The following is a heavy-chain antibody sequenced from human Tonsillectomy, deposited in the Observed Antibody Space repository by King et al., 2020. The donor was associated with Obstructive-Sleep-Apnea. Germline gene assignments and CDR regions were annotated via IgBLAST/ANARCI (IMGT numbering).Heavy chain of an antibody. CDR2: ISFDGSNK. V-gene: IGHV3-30*18. J-gene: IGHJ4*02. CDR1: GFTFSSYA. Sequence: VQLVESGGGVVQPGRSLRLSCAASGFTFSSYAMHWVRQAPGKGLEWVALISFDGSNKYYADSVKGRFTISRDNSKNTLYLQMNSLRAEDTAVYYCAKERLYYFDYWGQGTLVTVSS. CDR3: AKERLYYFDY. D-gene: IGHD1-1*01.